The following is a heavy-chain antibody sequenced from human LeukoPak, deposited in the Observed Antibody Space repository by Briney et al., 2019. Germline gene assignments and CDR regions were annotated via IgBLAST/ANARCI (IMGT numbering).Heavy chain of an antibody. V-gene: IGHV3-48*03. J-gene: IGHJ4*02. CDR3: VRDGGTWSYLN. D-gene: IGHD1-26*01. CDR1: GFTFRNYE. CDR2: ISISAATT. Sequence: PGGSLSLSCAASGFTFRNYEMNWVGPAPGKGLEGVSYISISAATTYYPDSVRRRFTTSRDNAKNSLFLQMNSLRAEDTAVYYCVRDGGTWSYLNWGQGTLVTVSS.